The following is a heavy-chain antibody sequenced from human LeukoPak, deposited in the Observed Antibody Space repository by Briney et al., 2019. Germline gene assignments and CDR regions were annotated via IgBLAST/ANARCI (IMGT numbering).Heavy chain of an antibody. D-gene: IGHD2-8*01. V-gene: IGHV1-18*01. CDR3: ARAPPYCTNGVCFYYYGMDV. CDR1: GYTFTSYG. Sequence: ASVKVSCTASGYTFTSYGISWVRQDPGQGLEWMGWISAYNGNTNYAQKLQGRVTMTTDTSTSTAYMELRSLRSDDTAVYYCARAPPYCTNGVCFYYYGMDVWGQGTTVTVSS. J-gene: IGHJ6*02. CDR2: ISAYNGNT.